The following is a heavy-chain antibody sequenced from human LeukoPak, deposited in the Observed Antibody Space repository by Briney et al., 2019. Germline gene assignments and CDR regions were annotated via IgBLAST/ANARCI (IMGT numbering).Heavy chain of an antibody. V-gene: IGHV3-30*02. CDR3: AKTNNRNAFDI. J-gene: IGHJ3*02. CDR1: GFTFSIYG. CDR2: IRYDNTNK. Sequence: PGGSLRLSCTTSGFTFSIYGMHWVRQAPGKGLEWVAFIRYDNTNKYYADSVKGRFTISRDNSKNTLYLQMNSLRAEDTAVYCCAKTNNRNAFDIWGQGTMVTVSS. D-gene: IGHD1-14*01.